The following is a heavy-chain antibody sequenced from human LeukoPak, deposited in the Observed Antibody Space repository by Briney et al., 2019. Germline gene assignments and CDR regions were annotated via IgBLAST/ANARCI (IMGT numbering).Heavy chain of an antibody. V-gene: IGHV1-2*02. D-gene: IGHD6-13*01. Sequence: GASVKVSCKASGYTFTGYYMHWVRQAPGQGLEWMGWINPNSGGTDYAQKFQGRVTMTRDTSISTAYMELSRLRSDDTAVYYCARGAAGGWDLRGEYGMDVWGQGTTVTVSS. J-gene: IGHJ6*02. CDR1: GYTFTGYY. CDR2: INPNSGGT. CDR3: ARGAAGGWDLRGEYGMDV.